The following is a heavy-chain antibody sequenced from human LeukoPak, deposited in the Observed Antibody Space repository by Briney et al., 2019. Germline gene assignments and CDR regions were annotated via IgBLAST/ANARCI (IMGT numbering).Heavy chain of an antibody. CDR2: IYYSGST. CDR1: GGSISSSSYY. J-gene: IGHJ4*02. Sequence: ASETLSLTCTVSGGSISSSSYYWGWIRQPPGKGLEWIRSIYYSGSTYYNPSLKSRATITVDTSKNQFSLKLSSVTAADTAVYYCARVAYDILTGYLHFDYWGQGTLVTVSS. V-gene: IGHV4-39*07. D-gene: IGHD3-9*01. CDR3: ARVAYDILTGYLHFDY.